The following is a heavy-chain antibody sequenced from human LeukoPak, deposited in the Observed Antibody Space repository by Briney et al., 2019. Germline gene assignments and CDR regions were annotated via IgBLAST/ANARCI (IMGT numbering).Heavy chain of an antibody. V-gene: IGHV4-59*01. Sequence: PSETLPLTCTVSGGSISSYYWSWIRQPPGKGLEWIGYIYYSGSTNYNPSLKSRVTISVDTSKNQFSLKLSSVTAADTAVYYCARDRDRKATFDYWGQGTLVTVSS. CDR3: ARDRDRKATFDY. CDR1: GGSISSYY. J-gene: IGHJ4*02. CDR2: IYYSGST. D-gene: IGHD1-14*01.